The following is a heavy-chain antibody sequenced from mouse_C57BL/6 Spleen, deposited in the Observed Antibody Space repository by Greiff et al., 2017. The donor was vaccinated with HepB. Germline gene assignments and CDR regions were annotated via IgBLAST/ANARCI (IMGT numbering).Heavy chain of an antibody. J-gene: IGHJ3*01. V-gene: IGHV1-81*01. D-gene: IGHD2-3*01. CDR3: AREEESDDGPFAY. CDR2: IYPRSGNT. CDR1: GYTFTSYG. Sequence: QVQLKQSGAELARPGASVKLSCKASGYTFTSYGISWVKQRTGQGLEWIGEIYPRSGNTYYNEKFKGKATLTADKSSSTAYMELRSLTSEDSAVYFCAREEESDDGPFAYWGQGTLVTVSA.